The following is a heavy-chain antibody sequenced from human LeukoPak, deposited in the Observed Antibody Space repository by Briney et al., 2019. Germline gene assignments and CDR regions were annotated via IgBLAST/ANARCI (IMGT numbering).Heavy chain of an antibody. Sequence: SETLSLTCTVSGGPITTYYLSWIRQSAGMGLEWIGRISGSGVITYNPSLKSRVILSLDTSNNHFSLKLISVTAADTAVYYCARGANYDFWSGYYYYYYYMDVWGKGTTVTVSS. CDR1: GGPITTYY. J-gene: IGHJ6*03. CDR2: ISGSGVI. V-gene: IGHV4-4*07. D-gene: IGHD3-3*01. CDR3: ARGANYDFWSGYYYYYYYMDV.